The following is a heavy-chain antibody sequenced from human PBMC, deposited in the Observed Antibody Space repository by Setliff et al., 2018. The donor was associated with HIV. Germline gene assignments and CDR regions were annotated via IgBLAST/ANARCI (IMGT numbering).Heavy chain of an antibody. J-gene: IGHJ4*02. Sequence: GGSLRLSCAASGFTFSSYSMNWVRQAPGKGLEWVSYISSSSSAIYYADSVKGRFTISRDNAKNTLYLQMNSLRADDTAIYYCAKGFRPVDTALVSGPTYWGQGIRVTVSS. D-gene: IGHD5-18*01. V-gene: IGHV3-48*01. CDR3: AKGFRPVDTALVSGPTY. CDR2: ISSSSSAI. CDR1: GFTFSSYS.